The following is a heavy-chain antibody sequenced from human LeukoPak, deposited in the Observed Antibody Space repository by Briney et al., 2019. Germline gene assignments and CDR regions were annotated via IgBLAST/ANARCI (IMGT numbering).Heavy chain of an antibody. CDR1: GFTFSDYY. CDR3: AATYGGNPDKVDY. J-gene: IGHJ4*02. V-gene: IGHV4-59*05. Sequence: PGGSLRLSCAASGFTFSDYYMSWIRQPPGKGLEWIGSIYYSGSTYYNPSLKSRVTISVDTSKNQFSLKLSSVTAADTAVYYCAATYGGNPDKVDYWGQGTLVTVSS. CDR2: IYYSGST. D-gene: IGHD4-23*01.